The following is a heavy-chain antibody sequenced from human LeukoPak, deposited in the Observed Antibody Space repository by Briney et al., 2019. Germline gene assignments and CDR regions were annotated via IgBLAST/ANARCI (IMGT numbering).Heavy chain of an antibody. V-gene: IGHV3-30-3*01. CDR1: GFTFSSYA. Sequence: GGSLRLSCAASGFTFSSYAMHWVRQAPGKGLEWVAVISYDGSNKYYADSVKGRFTISRDNSKNTLYLLMNNLRTEDTAVYYCAKWGGRETDSNTWYGPLDHWGRGTLGTVS. J-gene: IGHJ4*02. CDR3: AKWGGRETDSNTWYGPLDH. D-gene: IGHD6-13*01. CDR2: ISYDGSNK.